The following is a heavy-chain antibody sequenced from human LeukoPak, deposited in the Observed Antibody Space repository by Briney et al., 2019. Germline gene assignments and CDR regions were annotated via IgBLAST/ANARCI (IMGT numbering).Heavy chain of an antibody. CDR3: ARWGHFDTSGYFVVDY. J-gene: IGHJ4*02. D-gene: IGHD3-22*01. CDR2: IHYSGST. V-gene: IGHV4-59*01. Sequence: PSETLSLTCSISDGSISSYYWNWIRQSPGKGLEWIGHIHYSGSTHYNPSLQSRVSILIDTSKNHFSLKLRSVTAVDTAVYYCARWGHFDTSGYFVVDYWGQGTLVTVSS. CDR1: DGSISSYY.